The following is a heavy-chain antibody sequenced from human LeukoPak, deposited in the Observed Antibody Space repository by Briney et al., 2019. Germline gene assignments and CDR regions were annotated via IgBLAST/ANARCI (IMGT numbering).Heavy chain of an antibody. D-gene: IGHD3-10*01. CDR1: GYTFTSYG. V-gene: IGHV1-18*01. CDR3: ARDEGYYGSGSYYLQIAFDI. CDR2: ISAYNGNT. J-gene: IGHJ3*02. Sequence: ASVTVSCKASGYTFTSYGISWVRQAPGQGLEWMGWISAYNGNTNYAQKLQGRVTMTTDTSTSTAYMELRSLRSDDTAVYYCARDEGYYGSGSYYLQIAFDIWGQGTMVTVSS.